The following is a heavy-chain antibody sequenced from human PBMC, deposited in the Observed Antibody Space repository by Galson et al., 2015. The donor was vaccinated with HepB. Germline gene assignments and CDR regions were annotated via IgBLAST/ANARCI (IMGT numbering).Heavy chain of an antibody. CDR3: AHLSTPNGSGRLYYYYMDV. D-gene: IGHD3-10*01. J-gene: IGHJ6*03. CDR2: IYWDDVK. CDR1: GFSLNTSGVG. V-gene: IGHV2-5*02. Sequence: PALVKPTQTLTLTCTFSGFSLNTSGVGVGWIRQPPEKTLEWLALIYWDDVKRYSPSLKNRLTITKDTSKTQVVLTMTYLGPVDTATYYCAHLSTPNGSGRLYYYYMDVWGKGTTVTVSS.